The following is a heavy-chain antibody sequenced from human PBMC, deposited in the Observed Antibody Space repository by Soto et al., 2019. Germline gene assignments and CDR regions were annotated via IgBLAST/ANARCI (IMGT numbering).Heavy chain of an antibody. V-gene: IGHV3-73*01. J-gene: IGHJ4*02. D-gene: IGHD4-17*01. Sequence: EVQLVESGGGLVQPGGSLKLSCAVSGFTFSGSAMHWVRQASGKGLEWVGRIRSKSNSYATAYAASVKGRFTISRDDSKNTAYLQMNSLKPGDTAVYYCTRGYGDYVRDYWGQGTLVTVSS. CDR2: IRSKSNSYAT. CDR1: GFTFSGSA. CDR3: TRGYGDYVRDY.